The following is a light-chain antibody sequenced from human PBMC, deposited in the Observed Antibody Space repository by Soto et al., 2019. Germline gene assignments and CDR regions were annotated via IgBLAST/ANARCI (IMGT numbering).Light chain of an antibody. CDR2: EVT. V-gene: IGLV2-8*01. CDR3: TSYTTRPGYG. CDR1: SNDVGRFNA. Sequence: QSALTQPPSASGSPGQSVTISCTGTSNDVGRFNAVAWYQQHPGKAPKLMIYEVTKRPSGVPDRFSGSKSGNTASLTVSGLQAEDEADYYCTSYTTRPGYGFGTGTKVTV. J-gene: IGLJ1*01.